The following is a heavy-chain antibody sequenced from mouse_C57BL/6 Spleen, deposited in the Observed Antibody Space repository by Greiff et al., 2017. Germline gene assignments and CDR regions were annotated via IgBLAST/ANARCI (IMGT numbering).Heavy chain of an antibody. V-gene: IGHV1-82*01. J-gene: IGHJ3*01. Sequence: QVQLQQSGPELVKPGASVKISCKASGYAFSSSWMNWVKQRPGKGLEWIGRSYPGDGDTNYNGKFKGKATLTADKSSSTAYMQLSSLTSEDSAVYFCARDGSWFAYWGQGTLVTVSA. CDR3: ARDGSWFAY. CDR1: GYAFSSSW. CDR2: SYPGDGDT. D-gene: IGHD2-3*01.